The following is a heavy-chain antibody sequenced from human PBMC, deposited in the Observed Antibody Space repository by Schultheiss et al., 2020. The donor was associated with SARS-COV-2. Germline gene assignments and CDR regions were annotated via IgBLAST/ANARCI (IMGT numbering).Heavy chain of an antibody. Sequence: ASVKVSCKASGYTFTGYYMHWVRQAPGQGLEWMGWINPNSGGTNYAQKFQGRVTMTRDTSISTAYMELSRLRSDDTAVYYCARGAAGQLPHTNWFDPWGQGTLVTVSS. D-gene: IGHD2-2*01. V-gene: IGHV1-2*02. CDR1: GYTFTGYY. CDR2: INPNSGGT. CDR3: ARGAAGQLPHTNWFDP. J-gene: IGHJ5*02.